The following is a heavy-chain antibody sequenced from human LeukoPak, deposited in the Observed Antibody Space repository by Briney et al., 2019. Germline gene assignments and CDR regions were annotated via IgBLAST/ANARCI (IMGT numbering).Heavy chain of an antibody. CDR2: IKGDGSEK. CDR1: GFTFSNHW. J-gene: IGHJ4*02. Sequence: GGSLRLSCAASGFTFSNHWINWVRQAPGKGLEWVANIKGDGSEKWYLDSVKGRFTTSRDNAKTSAYLQMDSLRGEDTAVYYCVAIAGDYWGQGILVPVSS. D-gene: IGHD2-21*01. V-gene: IGHV3-7*01. CDR3: VAIAGDY.